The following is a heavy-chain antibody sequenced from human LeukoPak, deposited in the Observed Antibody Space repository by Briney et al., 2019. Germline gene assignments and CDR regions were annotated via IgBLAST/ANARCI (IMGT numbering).Heavy chain of an antibody. CDR3: ARDKSYYDSSGYPDY. Sequence: GGSLRLSCAASGFTFSSYAMHWVRQAPGKGLEWVAVISYDGSNKYYADSVKGRFTISRDNSKNTLYLQMSSLRAEDTAVYYCARDKSYYDSSGYPDYWGQGTLVTVSS. V-gene: IGHV3-30-3*01. D-gene: IGHD3-22*01. CDR2: ISYDGSNK. J-gene: IGHJ4*02. CDR1: GFTFSSYA.